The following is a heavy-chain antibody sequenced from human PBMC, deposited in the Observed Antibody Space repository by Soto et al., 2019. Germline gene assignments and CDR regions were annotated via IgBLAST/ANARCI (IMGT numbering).Heavy chain of an antibody. CDR2: IYYSGST. V-gene: IGHV4-59*08. Sequence: PSETLSLTCTVSGGSISSYYWSWIRQPPGKGLEWIGYIYYSGSTNYNPSLKSRVTISVDTSKNQFSLKLSSVTAADTAVYYCARRWGRSFDYWGQGTLVTVSS. D-gene: IGHD2-15*01. CDR1: GGSISSYY. CDR3: ARRWGRSFDY. J-gene: IGHJ4*02.